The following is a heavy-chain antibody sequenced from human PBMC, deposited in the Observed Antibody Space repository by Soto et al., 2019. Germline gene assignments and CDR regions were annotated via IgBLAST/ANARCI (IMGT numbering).Heavy chain of an antibody. Sequence: SETLSLTCTVSGGSISSYYWSWIRQPPGKGLEWIGYIFYSGTTSYNPSLKSRVTISIDTSKKQFSLKVTSVTAADTAVYYCARENLRWFDPWGQGTLVTVS. CDR2: IFYSGTT. D-gene: IGHD3-9*01. J-gene: IGHJ5*02. CDR1: GGSISSYY. V-gene: IGHV4-59*01. CDR3: ARENLRWFDP.